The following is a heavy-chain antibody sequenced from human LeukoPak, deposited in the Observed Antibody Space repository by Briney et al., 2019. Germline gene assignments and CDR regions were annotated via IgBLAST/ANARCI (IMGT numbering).Heavy chain of an antibody. V-gene: IGHV4-59*01. CDR3: ARAVSGTYGHFHH. CDR2: IYYSGST. J-gene: IGHJ1*01. Sequence: PSETLSVTCTVSGGSISTYYWSWIRQPPGKGLEWIGYIYYSGSTNYNPSLKSRVTISVDTSKNHFSLKLSSVTAADTAVYYCARAVSGTYGHFHHWGQGTLVTVSS. CDR1: GGSISTYY. D-gene: IGHD1-26*01.